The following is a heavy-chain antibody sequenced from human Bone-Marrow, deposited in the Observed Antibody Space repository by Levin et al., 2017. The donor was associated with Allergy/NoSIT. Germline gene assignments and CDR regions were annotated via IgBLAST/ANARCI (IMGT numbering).Heavy chain of an antibody. V-gene: IGHV3-74*03. Sequence: AGGSLRLSCAASGFSIGNHWMHWVRQVPGKGLEWVASINAPGGTTTYADSVRRRFTISRDNARNTLDLQMNSLRADDTAVYYCVGDTYYEPDVWGQGTTVTVSS. CDR3: VGDTYYEPDV. D-gene: IGHD1-26*01. J-gene: IGHJ6*02. CDR2: INAPGGTT. CDR1: GFSIGNHW.